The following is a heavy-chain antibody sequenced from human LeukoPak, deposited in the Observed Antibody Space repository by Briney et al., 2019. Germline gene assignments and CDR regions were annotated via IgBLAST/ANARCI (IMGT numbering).Heavy chain of an antibody. J-gene: IGHJ6*03. Sequence: GASVKVSCKASGYTFTCYYMHWVRQAPGQGLEWVGWINPKSGGTNYAQKFQGRVTMTSDTSITTVYMELSRLRSGDTAVYYCARYNWNYDMGYYYYYMDVWGKGTTVTVSS. D-gene: IGHD1-7*01. CDR2: INPKSGGT. CDR1: GYTFTCYY. V-gene: IGHV1-2*02. CDR3: ARYNWNYDMGYYYYYMDV.